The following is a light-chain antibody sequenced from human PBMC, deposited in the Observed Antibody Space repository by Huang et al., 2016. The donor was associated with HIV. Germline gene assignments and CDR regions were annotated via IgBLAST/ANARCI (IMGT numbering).Light chain of an antibody. V-gene: IGKV2-30*01. J-gene: IGKJ2*01. CDR2: KVS. CDR1: QSIVYNDGNTY. Sequence: DVVMPQSPLSLPVTLGQPASISCRSTQSIVYNDGNTYLNWFQQRPGQSPRRLIYKVSNRDSGVPDRCSGSGSGTDFILRVSRVEAEDVGVDYCMQGTHWPYTCGQGTRLEIK. CDR3: MQGTHWPYT.